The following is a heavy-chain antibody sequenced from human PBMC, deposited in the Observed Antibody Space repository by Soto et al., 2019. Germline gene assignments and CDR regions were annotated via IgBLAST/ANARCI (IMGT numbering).Heavy chain of an antibody. Sequence: QITLKESGPTLVKPTQTLTLTCTFSGFSLSTSGVGVGWIRQPPGKALEWLALIYWDDDKRYSVSLKSRLTITKDTTKHQVVLTMTNMDPLDTATYYCAHSDYIRPLDYWGQGTLVAVSS. CDR1: GFSLSTSGVG. J-gene: IGHJ4*02. D-gene: IGHD4-17*01. V-gene: IGHV2-5*02. CDR2: IYWDDDK. CDR3: AHSDYIRPLDY.